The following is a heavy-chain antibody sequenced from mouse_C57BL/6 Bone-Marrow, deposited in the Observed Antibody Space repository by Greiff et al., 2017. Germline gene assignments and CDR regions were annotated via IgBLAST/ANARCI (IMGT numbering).Heavy chain of an antibody. CDR2: IDPSDSET. V-gene: IGHV1-52*01. CDR1: GYTFTSYW. CDR3: ARGYYSKAWFVY. J-gene: IGHJ3*01. D-gene: IGHD2-5*01. Sequence: VQLQQPGAELVRPGSSVKLSCKASGYTFTSYWMHWVKQRPIQGLEWIGNIDPSDSETHYNQKFKDKATLTVDKSSSTAYMQLSSLTSEDSAVYYCARGYYSKAWFVYRGDGALVSVSA.